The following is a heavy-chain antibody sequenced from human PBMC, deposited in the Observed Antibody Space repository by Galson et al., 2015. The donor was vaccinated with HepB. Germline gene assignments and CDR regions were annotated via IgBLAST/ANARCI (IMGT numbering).Heavy chain of an antibody. V-gene: IGHV3-20*04. D-gene: IGHD3-3*01. CDR2: IVGKGDST. J-gene: IGHJ4*02. CDR1: GFTFDGYG. CDR3: ARDHVGSGYYYFDF. Sequence: SLRLSCAASGFTFDGYGMSWVRQAPGKGLEWVSGIVGKGDSTGYADSVKGRFVISRDNAKNSLYLQMDSLRAEDTALYYCARDHVGSGYYYFDFWGQGTLVTVSS.